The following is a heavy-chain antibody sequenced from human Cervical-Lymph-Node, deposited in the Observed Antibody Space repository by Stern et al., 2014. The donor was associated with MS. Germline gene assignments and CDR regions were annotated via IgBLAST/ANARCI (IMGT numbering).Heavy chain of an antibody. CDR3: GRAGLDDTFDV. Sequence: QLVESGPGLVKPSETLSLTCSISGGSVSSNRYYWGWIRQPPGKGLEWIGIIYYSGATFYTPSLKSRVSISMDTSKNQFSLSLSSVTAADTAVYYCGRAGLDDTFDVWGQGTMVTVSS. J-gene: IGHJ3*01. V-gene: IGHV4-39*01. CDR1: GGSVSSNRYY. CDR2: IYYSGAT. D-gene: IGHD3/OR15-3a*01.